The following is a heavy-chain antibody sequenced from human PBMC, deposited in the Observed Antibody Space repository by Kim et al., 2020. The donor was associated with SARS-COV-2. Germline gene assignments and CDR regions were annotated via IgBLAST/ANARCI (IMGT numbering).Heavy chain of an antibody. CDR3: ARGRIQLWFIYY. J-gene: IGHJ4*02. CDR1: GFTFSSYA. Sequence: GGSLRLSCAASGFTFSSYAMSWVRQAPGKGLEWVSAISGSGGSTYYADSVKGRFTISRDNSKNTLYLQMNSLRAEDTAVYYCARGRIQLWFIYYWSQGTLVTVSS. D-gene: IGHD5-18*01. CDR2: ISGSGGST. V-gene: IGHV3-23*01.